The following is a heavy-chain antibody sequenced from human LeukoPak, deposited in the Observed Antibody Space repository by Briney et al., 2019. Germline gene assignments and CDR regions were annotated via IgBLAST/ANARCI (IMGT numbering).Heavy chain of an antibody. J-gene: IGHJ4*02. D-gene: IGHD3-22*01. CDR1: GYTFTSYG. Sequence: ASVKVSCQASGYTFTSYGISWVRQAPGQGLEWMGWISAYNGNTNYAQKLQGRVTMTTDTSTSTAYMELRSLRSDDTAVYYCARLMRDRITMIVWGQGTLVTVSS. V-gene: IGHV1-18*01. CDR3: ARLMRDRITMIV. CDR2: ISAYNGNT.